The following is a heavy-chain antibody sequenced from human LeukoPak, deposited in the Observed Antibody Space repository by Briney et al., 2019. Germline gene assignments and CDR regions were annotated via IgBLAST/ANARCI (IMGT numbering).Heavy chain of an antibody. V-gene: IGHV3-30-3*01. J-gene: IGHJ4*02. CDR2: ISYDGSNK. CDR1: GFTFSSYA. CDR3: ARSADRARTVRYFDWLFDY. Sequence: GGSLRLSCAASGFTFSSYAMHWVRQAPGKGLEWVAVISYDGSNKYYADSVKGRFTISRDNSKNTLYLQMNSLRAEDTAVYYCARSADRARTVRYFDWLFDYWGQGTLVTVSS. D-gene: IGHD3-9*01.